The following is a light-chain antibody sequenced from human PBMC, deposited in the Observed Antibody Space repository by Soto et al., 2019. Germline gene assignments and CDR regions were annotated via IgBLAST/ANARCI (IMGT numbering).Light chain of an antibody. J-gene: IGLJ2*01. CDR1: SSDIGRYNY. V-gene: IGLV2-14*01. Sequence: QSALTQPASVSGSPGQSVTISCTGTSSDIGRYNYVSWYQQYPGKAPKLIIYEVTTRPSGVSNRFSGSKSGNTASLTISGLQAEDEADYYCTSYTRINTLVVFGGGTKLTGL. CDR2: EVT. CDR3: TSYTRINTLVV.